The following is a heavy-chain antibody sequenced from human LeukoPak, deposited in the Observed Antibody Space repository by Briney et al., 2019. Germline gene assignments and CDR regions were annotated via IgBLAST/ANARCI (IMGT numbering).Heavy chain of an antibody. CDR2: ISSSSSTI. CDR1: GFTFSNYY. V-gene: IGHV3-11*04. J-gene: IGHJ4*02. Sequence: GGSLRLSCAASGFTFSNYYMGWIRQAPGKGLEWVSYISSSSSTIYYADSVKGRFTISRDNAKNSLYLQMNSLRAEDTAVYYCAREIVADGDYWGQGTLVTVSS. CDR3: AREIVADGDY. D-gene: IGHD5-12*01.